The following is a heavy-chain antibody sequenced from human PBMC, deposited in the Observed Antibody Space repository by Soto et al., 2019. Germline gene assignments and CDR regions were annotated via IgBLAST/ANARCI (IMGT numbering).Heavy chain of an antibody. CDR2: IWYDGSNK. J-gene: IGHJ6*02. CDR1: AFTFSSYG. CDR3: AREIYESHGMDV. Sequence: GGSLRLSCAASAFTFSSYGMHWVRQAPGKGLEWVAVIWYDGSNKYYADSVKGRFTISRDNSKNTLYLQMNSLRAEDTAVYYCAREIYESHGMDVWGQGTTVTVSS. V-gene: IGHV3-33*01. D-gene: IGHD3-16*01.